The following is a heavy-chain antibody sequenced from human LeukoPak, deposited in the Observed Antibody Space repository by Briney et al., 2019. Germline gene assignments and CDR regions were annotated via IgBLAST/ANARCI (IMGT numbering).Heavy chain of an antibody. J-gene: IGHJ4*02. D-gene: IGHD1-26*01. Sequence: PSETLSLTCTVSGGSISSGDYYWSWIRQPPGTGLEWIGYIYYSGSTYYNPSLKSRVTISVDTSKNQFSLKLGSVTAADTAVYYCARVKASREKNFDYWGQGTLVTVSS. CDR2: IYYSGST. CDR1: GGSISSGDYY. V-gene: IGHV4-30-4*01. CDR3: ARVKASREKNFDY.